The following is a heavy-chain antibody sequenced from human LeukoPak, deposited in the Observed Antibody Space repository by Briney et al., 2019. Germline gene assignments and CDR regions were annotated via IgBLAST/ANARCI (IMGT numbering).Heavy chain of an antibody. Sequence: GGSLRLSCAASGFTSSDYYMSWIRQAPGKGLEWVSYVSSSGSTIYYADSVEGRFTISRDNAKNSLYLQMNSLRAEDTAVYYCARGGEYSSSWYGNLNYWGQGTLVTVSS. J-gene: IGHJ4*02. CDR3: ARGGEYSSSWYGNLNY. CDR2: VSSSGSTI. CDR1: GFTSSDYY. V-gene: IGHV3-11*01. D-gene: IGHD6-13*01.